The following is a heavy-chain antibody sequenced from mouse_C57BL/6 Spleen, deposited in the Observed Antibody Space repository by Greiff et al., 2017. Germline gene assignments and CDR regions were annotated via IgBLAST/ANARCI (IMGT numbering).Heavy chain of an antibody. V-gene: IGHV1-55*01. CDR1: GYTFTSYW. J-gene: IGHJ4*01. D-gene: IGHD1-1*01. Sequence: QVQLQQPGAELVKPGASVKMSCKASGYTFTSYWITWVKQRPGQGLEWIGHIYPGSGSTNYNEKFKSKATLTVDTSSRTAYMQLSSLTSGDSAVYYCARSDTVVAPYAMDYWGQGTSVTVAS. CDR3: ARSDTVVAPYAMDY. CDR2: IYPGSGST.